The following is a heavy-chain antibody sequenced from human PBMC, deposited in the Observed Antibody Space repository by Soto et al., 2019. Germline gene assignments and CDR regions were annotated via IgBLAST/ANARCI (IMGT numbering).Heavy chain of an antibody. J-gene: IGHJ4*02. V-gene: IGHV3-30*18. D-gene: IGHD5-18*01. CDR3: AKDTEGWYSYAQRGYFDY. CDR1: GFTFSSYG. Sequence: QVQLVESGGGVVQPGRSLRLSCAASGFTFSSYGMHWVRQAPGKGLEWVAVISYDGSNIYYAVSVKGRFTISRDNSKNTLYLQMNSLRAEDTAVYYCAKDTEGWYSYAQRGYFDYWGQGTLVTFSS. CDR2: ISYDGSNI.